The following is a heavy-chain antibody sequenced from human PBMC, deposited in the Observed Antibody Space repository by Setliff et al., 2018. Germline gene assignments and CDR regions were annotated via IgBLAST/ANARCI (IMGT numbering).Heavy chain of an antibody. CDR1: GDTSTTYA. CDR3: ARVPPKDSGSFYWDAFDI. J-gene: IGHJ3*02. CDR2: INAGNGNI. V-gene: IGHV1-3*01. Sequence: GASVKVSCKASGDTSTTYAIHWVRQAPGQGLEWMGWINAGNGNIRYSQNFQGRVTITRDTSASTAYMELRSLRSDDTAVYYCARVPPKDSGSFYWDAFDIWGQGTMVTVSS. D-gene: IGHD1-26*01.